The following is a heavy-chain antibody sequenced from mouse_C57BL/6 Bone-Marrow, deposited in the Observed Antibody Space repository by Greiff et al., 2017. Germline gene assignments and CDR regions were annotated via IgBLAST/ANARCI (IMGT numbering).Heavy chain of an antibody. V-gene: IGHV5-6*01. CDR1: GFTFSSYG. J-gene: IGHJ3*01. CDR2: ISSGGSYT. Sequence: EVQLMESGGDLVKPGGSLKLSCAASGFTFSSYGMSWVRQTPDQRLEWIATISSGGSYTYYPDNVKGRFTISRDNSKNTLYLQLGSLKSEDTAMYYCVRTFLGFDYWGQGTLLTVSA. CDR3: VRTFLGFDY.